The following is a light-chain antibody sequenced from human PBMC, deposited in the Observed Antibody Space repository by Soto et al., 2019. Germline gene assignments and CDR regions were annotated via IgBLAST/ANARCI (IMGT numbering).Light chain of an antibody. CDR3: CSYAGSSPWV. CDR2: AVT. Sequence: QSALTQPASVSGSPGQSITIPCTGTSSDVGNYNLVSWYQQHPGKAPNLMIYAVTKRPSGVSNRFSGSKSGNTASLTISGLQAEDEGDYYCCSYAGSSPWVFGGGTKVTVL. J-gene: IGLJ3*02. V-gene: IGLV2-23*02. CDR1: SSDVGNYNL.